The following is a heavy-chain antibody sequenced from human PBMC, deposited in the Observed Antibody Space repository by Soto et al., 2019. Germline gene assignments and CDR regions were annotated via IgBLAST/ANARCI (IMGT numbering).Heavy chain of an antibody. V-gene: IGHV3-30-3*01. CDR1: GFTFSSYA. J-gene: IGHJ6*02. D-gene: IGHD6-19*01. Sequence: VQVVESGGGLVKPGGSLRLSCAASGFTFSSYAMHWVRQAPGKGLEWVAVISYDGSNKYYADSVKGRFTISRDNSKNTLYLQMNSLRAEDTAVYYCARTPGIAVAGGGMDVWGQGTTVTVSS. CDR3: ARTPGIAVAGGGMDV. CDR2: ISYDGSNK.